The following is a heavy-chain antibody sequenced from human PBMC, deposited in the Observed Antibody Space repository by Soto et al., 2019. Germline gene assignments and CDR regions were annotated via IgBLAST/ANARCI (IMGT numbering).Heavy chain of an antibody. CDR1: GFTFSSYG. D-gene: IGHD5-18*01. CDR3: AKDHAGQQLDY. V-gene: IGHV3-30*18. Sequence: PGGSLRLSCAASGFTFSSYGMHWVRQAPGKGLEWVAVISYDGSNKYYADSVKGRFTISRDNSKNTLYLQMNSLRAEDTAVYYCAKDHAGQQLDYWGQGTLVPVSS. J-gene: IGHJ4*02. CDR2: ISYDGSNK.